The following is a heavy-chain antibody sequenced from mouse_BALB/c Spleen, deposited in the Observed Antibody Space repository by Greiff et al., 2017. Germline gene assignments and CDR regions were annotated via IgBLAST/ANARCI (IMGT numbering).Heavy chain of an antibody. CDR3: ARDHYGSSYGGYFDY. D-gene: IGHD1-1*01. V-gene: IGHV2-9*02. CDR2: IWAGGST. CDR1: GFSLTSYG. J-gene: IGHJ2*01. Sequence: VKLMESGPGLVAPSQSLSITCTVSGFSLTSYGVHWVRQPPGKGLEWLGVIWAGGSTNYNSALMSRLSISKDNSKSQVFLKMNSLQTDDTAMYYCARDHYGSSYGGYFDYWGQGTTLTVSS.